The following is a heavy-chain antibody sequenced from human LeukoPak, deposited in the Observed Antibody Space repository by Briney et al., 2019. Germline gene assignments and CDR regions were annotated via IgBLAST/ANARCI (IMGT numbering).Heavy chain of an antibody. D-gene: IGHD3-10*01. CDR2: IYYSGST. CDR1: GGSISSYY. CDR3: ARASPTYYYGSGSLDY. J-gene: IGHJ4*02. Sequence: PSETLSLTCTVSGGSISSYYWSWIRQPPGKGLEWIGYIYYSGSTNYNPSLKSRVTTSVDTSKNQFSLKLSSVTAADTAVYYCARASPTYYYGSGSLDYWGQGTLVTVSS. V-gene: IGHV4-59*01.